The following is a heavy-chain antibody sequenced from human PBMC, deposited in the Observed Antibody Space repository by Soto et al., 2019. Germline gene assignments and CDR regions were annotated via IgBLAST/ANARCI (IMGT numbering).Heavy chain of an antibody. Sequence: GGSLRLSCAASGFTFSSYAMSWVRQAPGKWLEWVSAISGSGGSTYYADSVKGRFTISRDNSKNTLYLQMNSLRAEDTAVYYCAKRSRRYDSSGSLGDFDYWGQGXLVTVHS. V-gene: IGHV3-23*01. CDR1: GFTFSSYA. CDR3: AKRSRRYDSSGSLGDFDY. D-gene: IGHD3-22*01. J-gene: IGHJ4*02. CDR2: ISGSGGST.